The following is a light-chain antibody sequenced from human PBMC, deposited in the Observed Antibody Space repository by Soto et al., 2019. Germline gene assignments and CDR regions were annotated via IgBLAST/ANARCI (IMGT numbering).Light chain of an antibody. CDR2: DVS. V-gene: IGLV2-14*01. Sequence: QSALTQSASVSGSPGQSITISCTGTSSDVGGYNYVSWYQQHPGKAPKLIIYDVSNRPSGVSTRFSGSKSGNTASLTISGLQGEHEADYSYSSYTSTNSWVFGGGTKLTVL. J-gene: IGLJ3*02. CDR3: SSYTSTNSWV. CDR1: SSDVGGYNY.